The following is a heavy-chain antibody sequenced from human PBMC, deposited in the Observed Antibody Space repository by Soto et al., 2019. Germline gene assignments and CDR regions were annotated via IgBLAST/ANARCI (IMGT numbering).Heavy chain of an antibody. D-gene: IGHD3-22*01. V-gene: IGHV5-10-1*01. CDR3: ARPYYYDSSGSVDDFDI. Sequence: PGESLKISCKGSGYSFTSYWISWVRQMPGKGLEWMGRIDPSDSYTNYSPSFQGHVTISADKSISTAYLQWSSLKASDTAMYYCARPYYYDSSGSVDDFDIWGQGTMVTVSS. CDR1: GYSFTSYW. J-gene: IGHJ3*02. CDR2: IDPSDSYT.